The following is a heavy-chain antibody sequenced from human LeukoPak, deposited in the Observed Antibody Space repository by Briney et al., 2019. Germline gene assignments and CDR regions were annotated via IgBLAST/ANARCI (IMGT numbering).Heavy chain of an antibody. CDR2: ISYDGSNK. J-gene: IGHJ4*02. Sequence: GGSLRLSCAASGFTFSSYGMHWVRQTPGKGLEWVAVISYDGSNKYYADSVKGRFTISRDNAKNSLYLQMNSLRAEDTAVYYCARGHTMIFFWGQGTLVTVSS. CDR1: GFTFSSYG. CDR3: ARGHTMIFF. D-gene: IGHD3/OR15-3a*01. V-gene: IGHV3-30*03.